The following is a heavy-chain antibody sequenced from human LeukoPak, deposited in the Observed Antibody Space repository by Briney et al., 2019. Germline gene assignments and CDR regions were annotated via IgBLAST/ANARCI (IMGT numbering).Heavy chain of an antibody. D-gene: IGHD3-3*01. J-gene: IGHJ4*02. V-gene: IGHV3-7*01. CDR2: IKQDRSEK. CDR1: GFTFTKYW. CDR3: ARLREIPVFGVVTKSTSYFDY. Sequence: GGSLRLSCAASGFTFTKYWMSWVRQAPGKGLELVANIKQDRSEKYYVDSVKGRSTISRDNAKNSLYLQTNSLRVEDTAVYYCARLREIPVFGVVTKSTSYFDYWGQGTLVTVSS.